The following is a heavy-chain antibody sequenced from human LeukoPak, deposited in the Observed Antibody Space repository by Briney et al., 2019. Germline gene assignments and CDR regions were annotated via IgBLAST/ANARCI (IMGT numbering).Heavy chain of an antibody. V-gene: IGHV3-64D*06. CDR2: ISSNGGST. D-gene: IGHD6-19*01. Sequence: GGSLRLSCSASGFTFSSYAMHWVRQAPGKGLEYVSAISSNGGSTYYADSVKGRFTISRDNSKNTLYLQMSSLRAEDTAVYYCVKGVGSSDWYGRYWGQGTLVTVSS. CDR1: GFTFSSYA. J-gene: IGHJ4*02. CDR3: VKGVGSSDWYGRY.